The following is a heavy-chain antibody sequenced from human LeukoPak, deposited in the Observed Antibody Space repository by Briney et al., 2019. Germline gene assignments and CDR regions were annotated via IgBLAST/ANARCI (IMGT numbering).Heavy chain of an antibody. V-gene: IGHV1-2*02. Sequence: GASVKVSCKASGYTFTGYYIHWVRQAPGQGLEWMGWVNPNSGGTNYAQNFQGRVTMTRDTSTSTAYMEVSSLRSDDTAVYYCARDRIAAPDDFDYWGQGTPVTVSS. CDR1: GYTFTGYY. J-gene: IGHJ4*02. CDR2: VNPNSGGT. CDR3: ARDRIAAPDDFDY. D-gene: IGHD6-13*01.